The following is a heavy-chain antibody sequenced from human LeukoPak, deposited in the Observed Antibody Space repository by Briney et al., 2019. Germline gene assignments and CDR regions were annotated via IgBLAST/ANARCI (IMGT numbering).Heavy chain of an antibody. CDR1: GFTVSSYS. J-gene: IGHJ4*02. D-gene: IGHD6-13*01. V-gene: IGHV3-21*01. Sequence: GGSLRLSCTVSGFTVSSYSMNWVRQAPGKGLEWVPSISSSSSYVYYADSVKGRFTISRDNAKNSLYLQMNSLRAEDTAVYYCARDRAAAGTYYFDYWGQGTLVTVSS. CDR2: ISSSSSYV. CDR3: ARDRAAAGTYYFDY.